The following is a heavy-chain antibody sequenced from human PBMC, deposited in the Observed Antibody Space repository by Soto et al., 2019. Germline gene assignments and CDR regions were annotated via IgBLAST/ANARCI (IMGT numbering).Heavy chain of an antibody. CDR2: LYDVDGS. Sequence: DVQLVESGGGLIQPGESLRLSCAAFGLTISGKKYVAWVRQAPGKRLEWVSGLYDVDGSFYADSVRGRFTTSSDSSTTTVYLQMNDLRPDDTAVYYCATWHEREHAYDVWGQGTTVTVSS. V-gene: IGHV3-53*01. J-gene: IGHJ3*01. D-gene: IGHD1-1*01. CDR1: GLTISGKKY. CDR3: ATWHEREHAYDV.